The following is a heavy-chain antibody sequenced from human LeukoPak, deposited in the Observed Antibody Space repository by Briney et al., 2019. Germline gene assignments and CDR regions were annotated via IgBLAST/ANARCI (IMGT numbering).Heavy chain of an antibody. J-gene: IGHJ6*03. CDR2: IKQDGSEK. CDR1: GFTFSSYW. CDR3: ARDFRYFDWIDRHYYYYMDV. D-gene: IGHD3-9*01. Sequence: GGSLRLSCAASGFTFSSYWMSWVRQAPGKGLEWVANIKQDGSEKYYVDSVKGRFTISRDNAKNSLYLQMNSLRAEDTAVYYCARDFRYFDWIDRHYYYYMDVWGKGTTVTVSS. V-gene: IGHV3-7*01.